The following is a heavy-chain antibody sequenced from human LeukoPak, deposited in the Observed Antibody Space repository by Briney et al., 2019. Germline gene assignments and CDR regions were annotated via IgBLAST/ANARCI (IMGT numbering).Heavy chain of an antibody. J-gene: IGHJ4*02. CDR2: IYSSGST. V-gene: IGHV4-4*07. CDR3: ARGPYCGDDCYFDS. CDR1: GGSISDYF. D-gene: IGHD2-21*01. Sequence: SETLSLTCTVSGGSISDYFWSWIRRPAGKGLEWIGRIYSSGSTLYNPSLKSRVTMSVDTSKNHFSLRLTSVTAADTAVYYCARGPYCGDDCYFDSWGRGTLFIVSS.